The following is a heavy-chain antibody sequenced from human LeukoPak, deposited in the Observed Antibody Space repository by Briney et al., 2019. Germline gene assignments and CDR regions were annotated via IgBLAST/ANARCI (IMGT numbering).Heavy chain of an antibody. D-gene: IGHD6-13*01. CDR3: ARDSRQQLPH. CDR2: ISSSSSVI. J-gene: IGHJ4*02. V-gene: IGHV3-48*01. CDR1: GFPFSNHA. Sequence: GGSLRLSCAASGFPFSNHAMNWIRQAPGKGLEWLSYISSSSSVIYYAESVKSRFTISRDNAKNSLYLQMSSLRAEDTAVYYCARDSRQQLPHWGQGTLVTVSS.